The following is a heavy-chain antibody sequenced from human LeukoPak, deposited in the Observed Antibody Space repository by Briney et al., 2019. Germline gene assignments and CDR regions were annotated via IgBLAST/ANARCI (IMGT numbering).Heavy chain of an antibody. CDR3: AAFDY. J-gene: IGHJ4*02. CDR1: GFTFSKYG. Sequence: GGSLRLSCAASGFTFSKYGMSWVRQAPGKGPEWVPAISGSADNTYYADSVKGRFTISRDNSKNTLYLQMNSLRAEDTAVYYCAAFDYWGQGTLVTVSS. CDR2: ISGSADNT. V-gene: IGHV3-23*01.